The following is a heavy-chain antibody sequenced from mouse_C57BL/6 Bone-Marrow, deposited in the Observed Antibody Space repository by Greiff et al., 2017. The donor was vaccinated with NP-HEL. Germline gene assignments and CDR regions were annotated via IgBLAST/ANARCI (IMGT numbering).Heavy chain of an antibody. CDR3: ARGIYYDYEGPFAY. V-gene: IGHV5-4*03. CDR2: ISDGGSYT. Sequence: EVKVVESGGGLVKPGGSLKLSCAASGFTFSSYAMSWVRQTPEKRLEWVATISDGGSYTYYPDNVKGRFTISRDNAKNNLYLQMSHLKSEDTAMYYCARGIYYDYEGPFAYWGQGTLVTVSA. J-gene: IGHJ3*01. D-gene: IGHD2-4*01. CDR1: GFTFSSYA.